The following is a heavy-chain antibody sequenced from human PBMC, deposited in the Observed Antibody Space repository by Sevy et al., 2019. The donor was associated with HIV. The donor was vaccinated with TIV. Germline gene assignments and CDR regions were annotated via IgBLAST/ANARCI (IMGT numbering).Heavy chain of an antibody. CDR1: GFTFSSYG. V-gene: IGHV3-30*02. Sequence: GGSLRLSCAASGFTFSSYGMHWVRQAPGKGLEWVAFIRYDGSNKYYADSVKGRFTNSRNNSKNTLYLQMNSLRAENTVVYYCAKPPVGTMVQREYYFDYWGQGTLVTVSS. CDR2: IRYDGSNK. D-gene: IGHD3-10*01. CDR3: AKPPVGTMVQREYYFDY. J-gene: IGHJ4*02.